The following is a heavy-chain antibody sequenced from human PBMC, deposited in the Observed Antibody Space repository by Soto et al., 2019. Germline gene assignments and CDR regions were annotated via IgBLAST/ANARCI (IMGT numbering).Heavy chain of an antibody. Sequence: PGGSLRLSCAASGFTFSSYGMHWVRQAPGKGLEWVAVIWYDGSNKYYADSVKGRFTISRDNSKNTLYLQMNSLRAEDTAVYYCARGRDYYGSGSYDYYYYYGMDVWGQGTTVTVSS. D-gene: IGHD3-10*01. CDR3: ARGRDYYGSGSYDYYYYYGMDV. J-gene: IGHJ6*02. CDR2: IWYDGSNK. V-gene: IGHV3-33*01. CDR1: GFTFSSYG.